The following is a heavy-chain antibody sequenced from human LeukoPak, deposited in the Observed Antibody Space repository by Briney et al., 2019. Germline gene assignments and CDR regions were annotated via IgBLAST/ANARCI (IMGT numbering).Heavy chain of an antibody. CDR1: GYTFTGYY. Sequence: GASVKVSCKASGYTFTGYYMHWVRQAPGQGLEWMGWINPNSGGTNSAQKFQGRVTMTRDTSISIAYMELSSLTFDDTAVYYCGRGTIAVVAADLRTDQWGQGTLVIVSS. D-gene: IGHD2-15*01. V-gene: IGHV1-2*02. CDR3: GRGTIAVVAADLRTDQ. CDR2: INPNSGGT. J-gene: IGHJ4*02.